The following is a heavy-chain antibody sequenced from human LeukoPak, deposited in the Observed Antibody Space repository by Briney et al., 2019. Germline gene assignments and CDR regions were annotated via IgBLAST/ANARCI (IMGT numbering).Heavy chain of an antibody. CDR1: GYTFTSYY. V-gene: IGHV1-46*01. D-gene: IGHD5-18*01. CDR2: INPSGGST. CDR3: VRDLGVDTSMIFFDY. Sequence: ASVTVSCKASGYTFTSYYMHWVRQAPGQGLEWMGIINPSGGSTSYAQKFQGRVTMTRDTSTSTVYMELSSLRSEDTAVYYCVRDLGVDTSMIFFDYWGQGTLVTVSS. J-gene: IGHJ4*02.